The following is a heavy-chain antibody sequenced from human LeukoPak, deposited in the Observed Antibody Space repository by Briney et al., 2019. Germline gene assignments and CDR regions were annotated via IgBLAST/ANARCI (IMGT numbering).Heavy chain of an antibody. CDR3: ARGGYSYGGESMDAFDI. D-gene: IGHD5-18*01. V-gene: IGHV4-30-4*01. Sequence: PSETLSLTCTVSGGSISSGDYYWSWIRQPPGKGLEWIGYIYYSGSTYYNPSLKSRVTTSVDTSKNQFSLKLSSVTAADTAVYYCARGGYSYGGESMDAFDIWGQGTMVTVSS. CDR2: IYYSGST. J-gene: IGHJ3*02. CDR1: GGSISSGDYY.